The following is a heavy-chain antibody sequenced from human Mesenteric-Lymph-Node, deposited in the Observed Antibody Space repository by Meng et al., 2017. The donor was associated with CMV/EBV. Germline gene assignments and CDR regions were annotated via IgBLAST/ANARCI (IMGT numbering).Heavy chain of an antibody. Sequence: SETLSLTCTVSGGSVSGGTYYWNWIRQTPGKGLEWIGYIYYSARTNYNPSLKSRVTISADASKNQISLRLNSVTAADTALYYCAREGHYGDYVDYWGQGTLVTVSS. CDR3: AREGHYGDYVDY. CDR2: IYYSART. CDR1: GGSVSGGTYY. J-gene: IGHJ4*02. V-gene: IGHV4-61*01. D-gene: IGHD4-17*01.